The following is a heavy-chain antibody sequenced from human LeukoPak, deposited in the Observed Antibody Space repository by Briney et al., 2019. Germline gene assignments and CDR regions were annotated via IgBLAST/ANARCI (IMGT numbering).Heavy chain of an antibody. Sequence: GRSLRLSCAVSGFSFSSYAMHWVRQAPGKGLEYISANSSNGDRTHYANSVKVRFTISRDNSKNTLYFQMGSLRAEDMAVYYCARGRYDSSGYEAPTAFDIWGQGTMVTVSS. D-gene: IGHD3-22*01. CDR1: GFSFSSYA. J-gene: IGHJ3*02. V-gene: IGHV3-64*01. CDR2: NSSNGDRT. CDR3: ARGRYDSSGYEAPTAFDI.